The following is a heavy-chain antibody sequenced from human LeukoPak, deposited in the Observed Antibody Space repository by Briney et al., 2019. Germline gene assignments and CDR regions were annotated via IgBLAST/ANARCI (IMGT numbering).Heavy chain of an antibody. Sequence: GGSLRLSCAASGFTFSSYSMNWVRQAPGKGLEWVSSISSSSSYIYYADSAKGRFTISRDNAKNSLYLQMNSLRAEDTAVYYCAREDTAMVLDYWGQGTLVTVSS. CDR3: AREDTAMVLDY. D-gene: IGHD5-18*01. J-gene: IGHJ4*02. V-gene: IGHV3-21*01. CDR2: ISSSSSYI. CDR1: GFTFSSYS.